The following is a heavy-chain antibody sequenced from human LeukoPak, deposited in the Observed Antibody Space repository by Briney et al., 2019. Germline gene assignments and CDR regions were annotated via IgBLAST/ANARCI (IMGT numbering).Heavy chain of an antibody. CDR3: AKDYIVAAPTGFDY. J-gene: IGHJ4*02. D-gene: IGHD6-13*01. CDR1: GFILRSHA. Sequence: PGGSLRLSCSASGFILRSHAMHWVRQAPGKGLEYVSRISDNGGSTYYADSVKGQFTISGDNSKNTLYLQMNSLRAEDTAVYYCAKDYIVAAPTGFDYWGQGTLVTVSS. CDR2: ISDNGGST. V-gene: IGHV3-64*04.